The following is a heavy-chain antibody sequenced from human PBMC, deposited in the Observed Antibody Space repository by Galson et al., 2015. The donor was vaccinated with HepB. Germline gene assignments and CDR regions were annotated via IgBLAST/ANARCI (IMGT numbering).Heavy chain of an antibody. CDR2: ISDTGSTT. D-gene: IGHD5-24*01. CDR1: GFTFDSYE. J-gene: IGHJ4*02. CDR3: ARDKFGRDGYNLVDY. Sequence: RLSCAASGFTFDSYEMNWVRQAPGKGLEWVSYISDTGSTTYYADSVKGRFTISRDNAKNSLYLQMNSLRAEDTAVYYCARDKFGRDGYNLVDYWGQGTLVTVSS. V-gene: IGHV3-48*03.